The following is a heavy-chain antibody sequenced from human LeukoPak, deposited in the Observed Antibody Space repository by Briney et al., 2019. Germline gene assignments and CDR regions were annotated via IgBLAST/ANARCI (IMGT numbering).Heavy chain of an antibody. CDR3: ARVMGVRKNQLLQSWNWFDP. Sequence: SETLSLTCAVSGGSISSGGYSWSWIRQPPGKGLEWIGYIYHSGSTYYNPSLKSRVTISVDTSKNQFSLKLSSVTAADTAVYYCARVMGVRKNQLLQSWNWFDPWGQGTLVTVSS. D-gene: IGHD2-2*01. CDR2: IYHSGST. J-gene: IGHJ5*02. CDR1: GGSISSGGYS. V-gene: IGHV4-30-2*01.